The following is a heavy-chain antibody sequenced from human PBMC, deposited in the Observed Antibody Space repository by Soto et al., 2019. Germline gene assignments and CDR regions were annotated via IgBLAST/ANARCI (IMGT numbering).Heavy chain of an antibody. D-gene: IGHD6-13*01. J-gene: IGHJ4*02. V-gene: IGHV4-61*01. Sequence: QVQLQESGPGLVKPSETLSLTCTVSGGSVSSGSYYWSWIRQPPGKGLECIGYIYYSGSTNYNPSLKSRVTISVDTSKNQFSLKLSSVTAADMAVYYCARVSSSWGLVNYFDYWGQGTLVTVSS. CDR3: ARVSSSWGLVNYFDY. CDR2: IYYSGST. CDR1: GGSVSSGSYY.